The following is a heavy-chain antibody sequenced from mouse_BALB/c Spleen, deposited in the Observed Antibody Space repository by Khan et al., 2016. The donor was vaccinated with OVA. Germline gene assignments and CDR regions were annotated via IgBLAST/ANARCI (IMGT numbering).Heavy chain of an antibody. V-gene: IGHV2-3*01. CDR2: ILGDGST. CDR3: TRVEYYGNLYDMDY. CDR1: GFSLTNYG. J-gene: IGHJ4*01. D-gene: IGHD2-1*01. Sequence: QVQLQQSGPGLVAPSQSLSITCTVSGFSLTNYGVNWVRQPPGEGLEWLGVILGDGSTNYHSALKSRLSISKDNSKSQVFLKLNSLQTDDTVKYYCTRVEYYGNLYDMDYWGQGTSVTVSS.